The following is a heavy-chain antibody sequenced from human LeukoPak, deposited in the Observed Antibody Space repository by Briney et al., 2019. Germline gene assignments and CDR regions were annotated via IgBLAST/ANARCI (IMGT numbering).Heavy chain of an antibody. CDR3: ATAITEGPDDAFDI. D-gene: IGHD3-10*01. CDR1: GFTFSSYG. CDR2: IWYDGGNK. J-gene: IGHJ3*02. Sequence: GRSLRLSCAASGFTFSSYGVHWVRQAPGKGLEWVAVIWYDGGNKYYADSVKGRFTISRDNSRNTLYLQMNSLRAEDTAVYYCATAITEGPDDAFDIWGQGTMVTVSS. V-gene: IGHV3-33*01.